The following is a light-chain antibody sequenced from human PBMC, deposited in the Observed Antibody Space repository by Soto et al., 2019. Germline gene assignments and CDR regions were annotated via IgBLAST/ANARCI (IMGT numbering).Light chain of an antibody. V-gene: IGKV3D-20*01. Sequence: EIVLTQSPATLSLSPGERATLSCGASQSVSSSYLGWYQQKPGLAPRLLIYAASSRATGIPDRFSGSGSGTDFTLNISRLEPEDFAVYYCQPYGSSPYTFGQGTKLEI. CDR3: QPYGSSPYT. J-gene: IGKJ2*01. CDR1: QSVSSSY. CDR2: AAS.